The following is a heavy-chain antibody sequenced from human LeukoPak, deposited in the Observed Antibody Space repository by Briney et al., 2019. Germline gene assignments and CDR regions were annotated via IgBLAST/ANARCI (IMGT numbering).Heavy chain of an antibody. J-gene: IGHJ3*02. CDR2: IYYSGST. CDR1: GGSISSYY. D-gene: IGHD3-22*01. V-gene: IGHV4-59*01. Sequence: PSETLSLTCTVSGGSISSYYWSWIPQPPGKGLEWIGYIYYSGSTNYNPSLKSRVTISVDTSKNHFSLKLSSVTAVDTAVYYCAREDSSAAFDIWVQGTIVTVSS. CDR3: AREDSSAAFDI.